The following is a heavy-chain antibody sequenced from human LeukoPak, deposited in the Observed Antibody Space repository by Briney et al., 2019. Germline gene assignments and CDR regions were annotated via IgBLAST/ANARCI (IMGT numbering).Heavy chain of an antibody. CDR3: AKKWDYYGSGSLDY. J-gene: IGHJ4*02. CDR1: GFTFSSYG. D-gene: IGHD3-10*01. V-gene: IGHV3-30*02. Sequence: GGSLRLSCAAYGFTFSSYGMHWVRQAPGKGLEWVAFIRYDGSNKYYADSVKGRFTISRDNSKNTLYLQMNSLRAEDTAVYYCAKKWDYYGSGSLDYWGQGTLVTVSS. CDR2: IRYDGSNK.